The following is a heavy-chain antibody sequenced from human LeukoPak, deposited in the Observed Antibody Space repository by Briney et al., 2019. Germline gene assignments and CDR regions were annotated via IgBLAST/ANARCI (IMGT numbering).Heavy chain of an antibody. CDR1: GGSISSYY. J-gene: IGHJ4*02. CDR2: IYYSGST. V-gene: IGHV4-59*08. CDR3: ARHQRGTVTSYDY. D-gene: IGHD4-17*01. Sequence: SETLSLTCTVSGGSISSYYWSWIRQPPGKGLEWIGYIYYSGSTNYSPSLKSRVTISVDTSKNQFSLKLSSVTAADTAVYYCARHQRGTVTSYDYWGQGTLVTVSS.